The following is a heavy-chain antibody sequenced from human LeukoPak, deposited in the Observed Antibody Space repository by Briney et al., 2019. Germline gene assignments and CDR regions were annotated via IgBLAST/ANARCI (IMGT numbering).Heavy chain of an antibody. CDR1: GGSISSSSYY. CDR2: IYYSGST. J-gene: IGHJ4*02. D-gene: IGHD3-10*01. Sequence: SETLSLTCTVSGGSISSSSYYWRWLRQPPGKGLEWIGSIYYSGSTYYHPSLKSRVTISVDTSKNQFSLKLSSVTAADTAVYYCARRPGGYYGVYYFDYWGQGTLVTVSS. V-gene: IGHV4-39*01. CDR3: ARRPGGYYGVYYFDY.